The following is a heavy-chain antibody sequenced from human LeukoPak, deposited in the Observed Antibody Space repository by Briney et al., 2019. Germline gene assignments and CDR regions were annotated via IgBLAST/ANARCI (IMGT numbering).Heavy chain of an antibody. CDR2: IYYSGST. CDR3: ARAGTGYYSFLFDY. CDR1: GGSISTYY. D-gene: IGHD3/OR15-3a*01. Sequence: PSETLSLTCTVSGGSISTYYWSWIRQPPGKGLEWMGYIYYSGSTKYNPSLKSRVTISVDTSKNQFSLKLSSVTAADTALYYCARAGTGYYSFLFDYWGQGTLVTVSS. J-gene: IGHJ4*02. V-gene: IGHV4-59*01.